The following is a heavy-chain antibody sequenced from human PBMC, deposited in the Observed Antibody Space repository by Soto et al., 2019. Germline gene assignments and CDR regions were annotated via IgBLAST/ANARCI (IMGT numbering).Heavy chain of an antibody. D-gene: IGHD3-10*01. CDR1: GGSISSGGYY. CDR2: IYYSGST. J-gene: IGHJ6*02. CDR3: ARILITMVRGVTLYYYYYGMDV. Sequence: VKTSETLSLTCTVSGGSISSGGYYWSWIRQHPGKGLEWIGYIYYSGSTYYNPSLKSRVTISVDTSKNQFSLKLSSVTAADTAVYYCARILITMVRGVTLYYYYYGMDVWGQGTTVTVSS. V-gene: IGHV4-31*03.